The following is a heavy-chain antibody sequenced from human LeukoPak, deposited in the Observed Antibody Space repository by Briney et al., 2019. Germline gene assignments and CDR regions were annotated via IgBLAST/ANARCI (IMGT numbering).Heavy chain of an antibody. CDR1: GFTFSSYW. D-gene: IGHD6-19*01. V-gene: IGHV3-74*01. J-gene: IGHJ4*02. CDR3: ARDGDSLVAVAGTSSSIDY. CDR2: INGDGSST. Sequence: PGGSLRLSCAASGFTFSSYWMHWVRQPPGKGLVWVARINGDGSSTTYADSVKGRFTISRDNAKKALYLQMNSLGAEDTAVYYCARDGDSLVAVAGTSSSIDYWGQGTLVTVSS.